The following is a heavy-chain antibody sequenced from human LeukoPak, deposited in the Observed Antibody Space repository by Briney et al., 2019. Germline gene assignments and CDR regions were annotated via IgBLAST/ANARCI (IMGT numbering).Heavy chain of an antibody. D-gene: IGHD3-3*01. CDR1: GGSISSGSYY. V-gene: IGHV4-61*02. J-gene: IGHJ5*02. Sequence: SETLSLTCTVSGGSISSGSYYWSWTRQPAGKGLEWIGRIYTSGSTNYNPSLKSRVTISVDTSKNQFSLKLSSVTAADTAVYYCARDHNYDFWSGYYYNWFDPWGQGTLVTVSS. CDR3: ARDHNYDFWSGYYYNWFDP. CDR2: IYTSGST.